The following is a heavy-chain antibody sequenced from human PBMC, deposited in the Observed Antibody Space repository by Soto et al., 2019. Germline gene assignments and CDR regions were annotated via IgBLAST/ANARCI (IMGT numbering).Heavy chain of an antibody. CDR3: ARLPVVVAADPRPFAI. D-gene: IGHD2-15*01. Sequence: PGESLKISCKGSGYSFTSYWIGWVRQMPGKGLEWMGIIYPGDSDTRYSPSFQGQVTISADKSISTAYLQWSSLKASDTAMYYCARLPVVVAADPRPFAIWGQGTMVTVAS. V-gene: IGHV5-51*01. CDR2: IYPGDSDT. CDR1: GYSFTSYW. J-gene: IGHJ3*02.